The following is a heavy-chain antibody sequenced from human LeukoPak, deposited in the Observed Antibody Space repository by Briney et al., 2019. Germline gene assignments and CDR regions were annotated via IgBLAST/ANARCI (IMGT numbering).Heavy chain of an antibody. D-gene: IGHD1-1*01. V-gene: IGHV4-59*01. CDR2: IFYSGNT. J-gene: IGHJ5*02. CDR3: ARHERAVNWFDH. CDR1: GGSISNYY. Sequence: PSETLSLTCTVSGGSISNYYWSWIRQPPGRGLEWIGYIFYSGNTNYNPSLKSRVTISLDTSKSQFSLKLTSVTAADTAVYYCARHERAVNWFDHWGQGTLVTVSS.